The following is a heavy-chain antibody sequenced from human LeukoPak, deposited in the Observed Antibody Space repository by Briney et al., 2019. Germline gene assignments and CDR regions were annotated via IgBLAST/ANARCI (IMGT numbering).Heavy chain of an antibody. CDR1: GFTFSSYA. V-gene: IGHV3-23*01. CDR2: ITIGGST. J-gene: IGHJ4*02. D-gene: IGHD5-24*01. CDR3: AKADLDGYNYGPFDY. Sequence: PGGSLRLSCAASGFTFSSYAMGWVRQAPGKGLEWVSTITIGGSTYYADSVKGRFTISRDNSKNTLYLQMNSLRAEDTAVYYCAKADLDGYNYGPFDYWGQGTLVTVSS.